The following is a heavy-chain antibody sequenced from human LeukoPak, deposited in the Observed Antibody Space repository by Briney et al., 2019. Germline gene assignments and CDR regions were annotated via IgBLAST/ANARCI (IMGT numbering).Heavy chain of an antibody. CDR1: GLIVSSDY. CDR2: IYGGGAT. V-gene: IGHV3-53*01. J-gene: IGHJ4*02. CDR3: ARDSSNAADY. D-gene: IGHD6-13*01. Sequence: GGSLRLSCAASGLIVSSDYLAWVRQAPGKGLEWISVIYGGGATYYADSVRGRFTISRDNSKNTLYLQMNSLRVEDTAVYYCARDSSNAADYWGQGSLVAVSS.